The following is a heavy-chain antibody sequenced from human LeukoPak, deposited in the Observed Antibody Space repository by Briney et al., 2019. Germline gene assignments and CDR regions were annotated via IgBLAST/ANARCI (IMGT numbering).Heavy chain of an antibody. Sequence: PGGSLRLSCAASGFTFSSYWMHWVRQAPGKGLVWVSRINSDGSSTSYADSVKGRFTISRDNAKNTLYLQMNSLRAEDTAVYYRARAGYGDYDFPAAFDYWGQGTLVTVSS. J-gene: IGHJ4*02. CDR1: GFTFSSYW. CDR3: ARAGYGDYDFPAAFDY. D-gene: IGHD4-17*01. V-gene: IGHV3-74*01. CDR2: INSDGSST.